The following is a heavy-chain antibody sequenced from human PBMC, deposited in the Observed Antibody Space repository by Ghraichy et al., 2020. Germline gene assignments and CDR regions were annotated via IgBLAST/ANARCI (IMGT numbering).Heavy chain of an antibody. Sequence: SQTLSLTCAVYGGSFSGYYWSWIRQPPGKGLEWIGEINHSGSTNYNPSLKSRVTISVDTSKNQFSLKLSSVTAADTAVYYCASLLVSSSWYPYYYGMDVWGQGTTVTVSS. V-gene: IGHV4-34*01. J-gene: IGHJ6*02. CDR1: GGSFSGYY. CDR3: ASLLVSSSWYPYYYGMDV. D-gene: IGHD6-13*01. CDR2: INHSGST.